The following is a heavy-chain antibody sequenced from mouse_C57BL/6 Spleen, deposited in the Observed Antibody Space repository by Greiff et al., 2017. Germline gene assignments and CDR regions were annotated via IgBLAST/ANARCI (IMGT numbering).Heavy chain of an antibody. J-gene: IGHJ3*01. D-gene: IGHD1-1*01. CDR1: GYTFTSYW. CDR2: IDPSDSYT. CDR3: ARGDYYGSSYGWFAY. Sequence: QVQLQQPGAELVKPGASVKLSCKASGYTFTSYWMQWVKRRPGQGLEWIGEIDPSDSYTNYNQKFKGKATLTVDTSSSTAYMQLSSLTSEDSAVYYCARGDYYGSSYGWFAYWGQGTLVTVSA. V-gene: IGHV1-50*01.